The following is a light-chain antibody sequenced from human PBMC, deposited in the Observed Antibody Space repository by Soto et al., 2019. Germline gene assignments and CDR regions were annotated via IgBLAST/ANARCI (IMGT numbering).Light chain of an antibody. CDR3: QVWDSSSDAV. V-gene: IGLV3-21*04. CDR2: YDS. J-gene: IGLJ7*01. Sequence: SYELTQPPSVSVAPGKTARITCGGNNIGSKSVYWYQQKPGQAPVLVIYYDSDRPSGIPERFSGSNSGNTATLTISRVEAGDEADYYCQVWDSSSDAVFGGGTQLTVL. CDR1: NIGSKS.